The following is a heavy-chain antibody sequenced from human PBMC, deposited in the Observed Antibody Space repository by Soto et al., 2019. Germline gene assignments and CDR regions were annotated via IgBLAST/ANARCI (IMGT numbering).Heavy chain of an antibody. CDR2: IIPIFGTA. J-gene: IGHJ4*02. Sequence: GASVKVSCKASGGTFSSYAISWVRQAPGQGLEWMGGIIPIFGTANYAQKFQGRVTITADESTSTAYMELGSLRSEDTAVYYCARGPGEGWFNYFDYWGQGTLVTVSS. V-gene: IGHV1-69*13. D-gene: IGHD2-15*01. CDR3: ARGPGEGWFNYFDY. CDR1: GGTFSSYA.